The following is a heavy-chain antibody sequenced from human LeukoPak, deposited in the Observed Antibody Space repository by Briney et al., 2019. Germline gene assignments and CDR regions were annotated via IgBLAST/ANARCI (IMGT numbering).Heavy chain of an antibody. CDR3: AGGAGINYYYGMDV. CDR2: ISYDGSNK. Sequence: PGRSLRLSCAASGFTFSSYAMHWVRQAPGKGLEWVAVISYDGSNKYYADSVKGRFTISRDNSKNTLYPQMNSLRAEDTAVYYCAGGAGINYYYGMDVWGKGTTVTVSS. V-gene: IGHV3-30*04. CDR1: GFTFSSYA. J-gene: IGHJ6*04. D-gene: IGHD6-19*01.